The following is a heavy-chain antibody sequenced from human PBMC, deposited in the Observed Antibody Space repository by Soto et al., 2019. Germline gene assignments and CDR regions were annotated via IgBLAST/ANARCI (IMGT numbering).Heavy chain of an antibody. CDR1: GGSISSSNW. CDR3: ARGADYYDSSGFFDY. CDR2: IYHSGST. D-gene: IGHD3-22*01. V-gene: IGHV4-4*02. Sequence: QVQLQESGPGLVKPSGTLSLTCAVSGGSISSSNWWSWVRQPPGKGLEWIGEIYHSGSTNYNPSLTSRVTISVDKSKNQFSLKLSSVTAADTAVYYCARGADYYDSSGFFDYWGQGTLVTVSS. J-gene: IGHJ4*02.